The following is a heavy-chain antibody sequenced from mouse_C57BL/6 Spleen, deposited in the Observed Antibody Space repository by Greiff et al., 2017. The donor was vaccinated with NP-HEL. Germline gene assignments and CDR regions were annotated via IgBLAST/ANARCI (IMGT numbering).Heavy chain of an antibody. CDR2: IDPETGGT. Sequence: QVQLKESGAELVRPGASVTLSCKASGYTFTDYEMHWVKQTPVHGLEWIGAIDPETGGTAYNQKFKGKAILTADKSSSTAYMELRSLTSEDSAVYYCTAGQDYWGQGTTLTVSS. V-gene: IGHV1-15*01. J-gene: IGHJ2*01. CDR3: TAGQDY. CDR1: GYTFTDYE. D-gene: IGHD3-3*01.